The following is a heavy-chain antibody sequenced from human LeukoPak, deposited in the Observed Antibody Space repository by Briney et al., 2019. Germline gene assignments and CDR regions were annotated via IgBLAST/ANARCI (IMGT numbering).Heavy chain of an antibody. Sequence: GGSLRLSCAASGFSLDSYAMSWVRQAPGKGLEWVSTISGSGDSTFYAGSVKGRFTISRDNSKNTLFLQMNSLRAEDTALYYCAKDLEYISGPNYFDYWGQGTLVTVSS. D-gene: IGHD6-19*01. V-gene: IGHV3-23*01. CDR2: ISGSGDST. CDR1: GFSLDSYA. J-gene: IGHJ4*02. CDR3: AKDLEYISGPNYFDY.